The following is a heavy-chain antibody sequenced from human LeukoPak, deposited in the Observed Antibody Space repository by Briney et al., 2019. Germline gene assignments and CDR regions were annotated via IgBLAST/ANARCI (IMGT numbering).Heavy chain of an antibody. CDR3: AKDITFGGVIGSYYFDY. CDR2: ISWNSGSI. CDR1: GFTFDDYA. D-gene: IGHD3-16*02. Sequence: PGRSLRLSCAASGFTFDDYAMRWVRQAPGKGLEWVSGISWNSGSIGYADSVKGRFTISRDNAKNSLYLQMNSLRAEDTALYYCAKDITFGGVIGSYYFDYWGQGTLVTVSS. V-gene: IGHV3-9*01. J-gene: IGHJ4*02.